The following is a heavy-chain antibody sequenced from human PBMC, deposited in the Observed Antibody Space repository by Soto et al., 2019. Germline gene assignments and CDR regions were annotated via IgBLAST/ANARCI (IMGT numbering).Heavy chain of an antibody. Sequence: QVQLQESGPGLVKPSQHLSLTCTVSGGAISSGVYYWSWLRQHPGKGLEWLGDIYYSGSTYYNPPLKRRVTISVDTSKNQFSLKLGSVTAGGPAVYFFAREAAGIRTWFDPWGQGTLVTVSS. CDR2: IYYSGST. V-gene: IGHV4-31*03. CDR1: GGAISSGVYY. D-gene: IGHD6-25*01. J-gene: IGHJ5*02. CDR3: AREAAGIRTWFDP.